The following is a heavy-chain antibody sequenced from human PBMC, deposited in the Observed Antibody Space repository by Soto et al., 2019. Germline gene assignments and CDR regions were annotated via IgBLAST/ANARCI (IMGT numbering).Heavy chain of an antibody. D-gene: IGHD6-13*01. J-gene: IGHJ6*02. CDR3: ARGPRSIAAAGTGEDYYGMDV. CDR2: ISYDGSNK. CDR1: GFTFSSYA. Sequence: QVQLVESGGGVVQPGRSLRLSCAASGFTFSSYAMHWVRQAPGKGLEWVAVISYDGSNKYYADSVKGRFTISRDNSKNTLYLQMNSLRAEDTAVYYCARGPRSIAAAGTGEDYYGMDVWGQGTTVTVSS. V-gene: IGHV3-30-3*01.